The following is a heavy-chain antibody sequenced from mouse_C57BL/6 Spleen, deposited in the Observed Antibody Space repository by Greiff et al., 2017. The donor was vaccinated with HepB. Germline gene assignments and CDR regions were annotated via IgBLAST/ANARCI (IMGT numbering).Heavy chain of an antibody. D-gene: IGHD2-12*01. CDR1: GFSLTSYG. CDR2: IWSGGST. J-gene: IGHJ3*01. CDR3: ARNGLLYRGAWFAY. Sequence: VQLVESGPGLVQPSQRLSITCTVSGFSLTSYGVHWVRQSPGKGLEWLGVIWSGGSTDYNAAFISRLSISKDNSKSQVFFKMNSLQAYDTAIYYCARNGLLYRGAWFAYWGQGTLVTVSA. V-gene: IGHV2-2*01.